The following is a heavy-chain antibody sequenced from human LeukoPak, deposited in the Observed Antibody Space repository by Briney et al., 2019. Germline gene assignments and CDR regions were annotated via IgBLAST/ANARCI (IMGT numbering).Heavy chain of an antibody. CDR3: ARGNWNDPLRN. V-gene: IGHV1-69*05. J-gene: IGHJ4*02. CDR2: IIPIFGTA. D-gene: IGHD1-20*01. Sequence: SVKVSCKASGGTFSSYAISWVRQAPGQGLEWMGGIIPIFGTANYAQKFQGRVTMTTDKSTSTVYMEMRSLIFDDTAVYYCARGNWNDPLRNWGQGTLITVSS. CDR1: GGTFSSYA.